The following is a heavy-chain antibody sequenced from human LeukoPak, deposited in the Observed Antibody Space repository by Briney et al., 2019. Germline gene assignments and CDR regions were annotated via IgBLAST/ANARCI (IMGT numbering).Heavy chain of an antibody. CDR1: SFDFIGTW. D-gene: IGHD2-2*01. CDR3: LAVASHYLRGGSCHYYIY. J-gene: IGHJ4*02. Sequence: GGSLRLSCAASSFDFIGTWMTWVRQAPGKGLEWVGRIKSNSAGGTADYAAPVQGRFTISRDDSKDTLYLQMNSLKTEDTAVYYCLAVASHYLRGGSCHYYIYWGQGTLVTVSS. CDR2: IKSNSAGGTA. V-gene: IGHV3-15*01.